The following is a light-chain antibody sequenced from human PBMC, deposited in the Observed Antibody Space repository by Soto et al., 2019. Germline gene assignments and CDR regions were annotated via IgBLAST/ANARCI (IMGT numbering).Light chain of an antibody. V-gene: IGKV1-39*01. CDR3: QQSYTLTT. J-gene: IGKJ3*01. Sequence: DIQMTQSPYSLSASVGDRVTITCRASQGISTYLNWFQQKPGKAPRLLIYAASSLQSGVPSRFSGSGSGTDFTLTISSLHPEDSATYYCQQSYTLTTFGPGTKVDI. CDR1: QGISTY. CDR2: AAS.